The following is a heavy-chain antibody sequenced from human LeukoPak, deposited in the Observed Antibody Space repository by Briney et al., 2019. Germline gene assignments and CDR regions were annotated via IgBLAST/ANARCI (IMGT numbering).Heavy chain of an antibody. CDR3: VKSSDSRLGP. CDR2: IRNSGPT. J-gene: IGHJ5*02. V-gene: IGHV4-59*01. CDR1: DASISDYF. D-gene: IGHD3-22*01. Sequence: SETLSLTCSVSDASISDYFWSWIRQPPGKGLEWIAYIRNSGPTRYNPSLQSRVTISLDTSKNQFSLKLTSVTAADTAIYYCVKSSDSRLGPWGQGTLVTVSS.